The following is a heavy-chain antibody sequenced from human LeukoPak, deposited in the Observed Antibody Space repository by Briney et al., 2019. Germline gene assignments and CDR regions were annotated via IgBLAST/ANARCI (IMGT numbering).Heavy chain of an antibody. D-gene: IGHD3-22*01. Sequence: SETLSLTCTVSGGSISSYYWSWIRQPPGKGLEWIGYIDYIGSTNYNPSLKSRIGMSVDRSQNQVSLKLTSVTAADTAVYYCARSSGLHSSKWSYYFDYWGQGTLVTVSS. CDR2: IDYIGST. CDR1: GGSISSYY. CDR3: ARSSGLHSSKWSYYFDY. J-gene: IGHJ4*02. V-gene: IGHV4-59*08.